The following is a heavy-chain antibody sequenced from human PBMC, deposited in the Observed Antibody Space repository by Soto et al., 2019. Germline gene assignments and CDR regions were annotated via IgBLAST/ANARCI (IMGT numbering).Heavy chain of an antibody. V-gene: IGHV1-69*01. J-gene: IGHJ4*02. CDR3: ARSSYDSSGYYLLSY. D-gene: IGHD3-22*01. CDR2: IIPIFGTA. CDR1: GGTFSSYA. Sequence: QVQLVQSGAEVKKPGSSVKVSCKASGGTFSSYAISWVRQAPGQGLEWMGGIIPIFGTANYAQKFQVRVTITADESTSTAYMELSSLRSEDTAVYYCARSSYDSSGYYLLSYWGQGTLVTVSS.